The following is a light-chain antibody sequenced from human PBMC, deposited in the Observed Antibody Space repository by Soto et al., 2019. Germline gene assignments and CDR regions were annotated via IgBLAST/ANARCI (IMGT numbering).Light chain of an antibody. CDR1: QSVSSSY. CDR2: GAS. Sequence: ETVLTQSPGTLSMSPGERATLSCRASQSVSSSYLAWYQHKPGQAPRLLIYGASSRATGIPDRFSGSGSGTDFTLTISRLEPEDLAVYYCQQYGSSAWTLGQGTKVDIK. CDR3: QQYGSSAWT. J-gene: IGKJ1*01. V-gene: IGKV3-20*01.